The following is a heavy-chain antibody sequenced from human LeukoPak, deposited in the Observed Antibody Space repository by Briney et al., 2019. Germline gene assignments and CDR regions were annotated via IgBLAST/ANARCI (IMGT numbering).Heavy chain of an antibody. CDR3: ARDKYRGINDC. D-gene: IGHD2-2*01. Sequence: ASVKVSCKASGYTFTNYGISWVRQAPGQGLEWMAGITVYNGNTQYAEMLQGRVTMTTDTSTATAYMELSSLRSDDTAVYYCARDKYRGINDCWGQGTLVTVSS. CDR1: GYTFTNYG. V-gene: IGHV1-18*04. CDR2: ITVYNGNT. J-gene: IGHJ4*02.